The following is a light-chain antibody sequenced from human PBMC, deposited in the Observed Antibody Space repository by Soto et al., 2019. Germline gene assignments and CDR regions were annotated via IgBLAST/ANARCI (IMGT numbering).Light chain of an antibody. CDR1: QSISSW. Sequence: DIQMTQSPSTLSASVGDRVTITCRASQSISSWLAWYQQKPGKAPTLLIYDASSLESGVPSRFSGSGSGTEFTLTISSLQPDDFATYYCQQYNLYTWTFGQGTKVDIK. CDR3: QQYNLYTWT. V-gene: IGKV1-5*01. CDR2: DAS. J-gene: IGKJ1*01.